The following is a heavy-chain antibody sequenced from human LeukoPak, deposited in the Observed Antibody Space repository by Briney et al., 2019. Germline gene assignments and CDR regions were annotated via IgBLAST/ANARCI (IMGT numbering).Heavy chain of an antibody. V-gene: IGHV4-59*01. D-gene: IGHD6-13*01. Sequence: SETLSLTCTVSGGSISNYWWSWVRQPPGKGLEWIGYVFDSGRTNYNPSLKSRVTISVDTSKKQFSMKLSSVTAADTAVYYCARGYSSSWNYFDYWGQGTLVTVSS. CDR1: GGSISNYW. CDR2: VFDSGRT. CDR3: ARGYSSSWNYFDY. J-gene: IGHJ4*02.